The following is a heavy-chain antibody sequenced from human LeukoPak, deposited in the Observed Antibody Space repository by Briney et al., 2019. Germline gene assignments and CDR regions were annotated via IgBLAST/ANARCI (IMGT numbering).Heavy chain of an antibody. CDR1: GFTFSSYS. CDR3: ARVRRQDDY. CDR2: ISSSSSYI. J-gene: IGHJ4*02. V-gene: IGHV3-21*01. Sequence: GGSLRLSCAASGFTFSSYSMNWVRKAPGKGLEWVSSISSSSSYIYYAGSVKGRFTISRDNAKNSLYLQMNSLRAEDTAVYYCARVRRQDDYWGQGTLVTVSS.